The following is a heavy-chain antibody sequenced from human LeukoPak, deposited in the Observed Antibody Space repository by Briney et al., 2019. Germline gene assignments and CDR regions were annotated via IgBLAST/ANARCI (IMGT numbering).Heavy chain of an antibody. CDR2: ISTYNGNT. CDR1: GYTFTTYG. V-gene: IGHV1-18*01. CDR3: ARGGLRVMVYRLYYMDV. D-gene: IGHD2-8*01. J-gene: IGHJ6*03. Sequence: ASVKVSCKASGYTFTTYGISWVRQAPGQGLEWMGWISTYNGNTNYAQKYQDRATMTRDTSISTAYMELTRLRSDDTAVYYCARGGLRVMVYRLYYMDVWGKGTTVTVSS.